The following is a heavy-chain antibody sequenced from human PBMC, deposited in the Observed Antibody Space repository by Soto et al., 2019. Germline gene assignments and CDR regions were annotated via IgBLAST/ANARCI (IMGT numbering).Heavy chain of an antibody. V-gene: IGHV4-31*03. Sequence: QVQLQESGPGLVKPSQTLSLTCTVSGGSISSGGYYWSWIRQHPGKGLEWIGYLYYSGSTYYNPTLKGRVTISVDTSKNQFSLKLSSVTAADTAVYYCARDKRDAFDIWGQGTMVTVSS. CDR2: LYYSGST. CDR1: GGSISSGGYY. J-gene: IGHJ3*02. CDR3: ARDKRDAFDI.